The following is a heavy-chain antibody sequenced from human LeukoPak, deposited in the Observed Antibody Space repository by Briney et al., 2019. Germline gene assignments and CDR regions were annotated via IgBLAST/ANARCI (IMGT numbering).Heavy chain of an antibody. Sequence: PSETLSLTCTVSGGSFSNSRFYWGWIRQPPGKGLEWIGSLYYSGTTYYNPSLKSRVTISVDTSENQFSLKLNSVTAADTAVFFCARIKAAAGFTTLDYWGQGTLVTVSS. J-gene: IGHJ4*02. V-gene: IGHV4-39*07. CDR3: ARIKAAAGFTTLDY. CDR2: LYYSGTT. CDR1: GGSFSNSRFY. D-gene: IGHD6-13*01.